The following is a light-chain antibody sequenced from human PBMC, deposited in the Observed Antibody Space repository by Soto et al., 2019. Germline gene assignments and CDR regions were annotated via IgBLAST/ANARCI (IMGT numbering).Light chain of an antibody. J-gene: IGKJ4*01. V-gene: IGKV3-15*01. CDR2: GTS. CDR1: QSVYSN. Sequence: EIVMTQSPATLSVSPGERATLSCRASQSVYSNLAWYQQKPGQAPRLLIYGTSTWATGIPARFSGSGSGTEFSLTISSLQSEDFAVYYCQQYNNWPLTFGGGTKVEIK. CDR3: QQYNNWPLT.